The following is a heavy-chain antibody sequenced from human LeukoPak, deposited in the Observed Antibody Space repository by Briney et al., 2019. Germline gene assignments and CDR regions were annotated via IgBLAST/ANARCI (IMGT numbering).Heavy chain of an antibody. CDR1: GGSISSSSYY. Sequence: SETLSLTCTVSGGSISSSSYYWGWIRQPPGKGLEWIGSIYYSGSTYYNPSLKSRVTILVDTSKNQFSLKLSSVTAADTAVYYCARVTNWNYGRYFDLWGRGTLVTVSS. J-gene: IGHJ2*01. D-gene: IGHD1-7*01. CDR2: IYYSGST. V-gene: IGHV4-39*07. CDR3: ARVTNWNYGRYFDL.